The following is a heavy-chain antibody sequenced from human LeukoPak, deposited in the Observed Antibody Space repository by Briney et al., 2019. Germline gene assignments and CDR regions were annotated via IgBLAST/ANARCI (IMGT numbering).Heavy chain of an antibody. V-gene: IGHV5-51*01. Sequence: GGSLEISCRGSGYTFSNYWIGWGRQVPGKGLEWMGIISVGDSDTRSSPSFQGQVTISADKSISTAYLQWSSLKASDTAMYYCARHVWHSSSWGKAEAFDYWGQGTLVTVSS. D-gene: IGHD6-13*01. CDR3: ARHVWHSSSWGKAEAFDY. CDR2: ISVGDSDT. CDR1: GYTFSNYW. J-gene: IGHJ4*02.